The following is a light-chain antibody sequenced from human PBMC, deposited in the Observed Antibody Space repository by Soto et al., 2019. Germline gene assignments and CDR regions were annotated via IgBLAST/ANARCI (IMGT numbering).Light chain of an antibody. J-gene: IGLJ2*01. V-gene: IGLV2-14*01. CDR1: SSDVGGYNY. CDR3: SSYTSSSTLVV. CDR2: YVS. Sequence: QSALTQPASVSGSPGQSITICCTGTSSDVGGYNYVSWYQQHPGKAPKLMIYYVSNRPSGVSNRFSGSKSGNTASLTISGLQAEDEADYYCSSYTSSSTLVVFGGGTKVTVL.